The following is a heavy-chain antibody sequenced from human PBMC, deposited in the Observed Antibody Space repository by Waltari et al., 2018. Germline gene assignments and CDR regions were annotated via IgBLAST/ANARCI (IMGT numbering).Heavy chain of an antibody. J-gene: IGHJ4*02. V-gene: IGHV3-48*03. Sequence: EVQLVESGGGLVQPGGSLRLSCAAAGFTFSSYEMNWVRQAPGKGLEWVSYISSSGSTIYYADSVKVRFTISRDNAKNSLFLQMNSLRAEDTAVYYCARAPLRYCSGGSCYYDYWGQGTLVTVSS. CDR1: GFTFSSYE. CDR3: ARAPLRYCSGGSCYYDY. D-gene: IGHD2-15*01. CDR2: ISSSGSTI.